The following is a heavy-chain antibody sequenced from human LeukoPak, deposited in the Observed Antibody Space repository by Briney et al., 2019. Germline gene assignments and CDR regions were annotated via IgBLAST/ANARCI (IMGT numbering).Heavy chain of an antibody. D-gene: IGHD3-10*01. CDR2: INPNSGGT. Sequence: ASVKVSCKASGYTFTGYYMHWVRQAPGQGLEWMGWINPNSGGTNYAQKFQGRVTMTRDTSISTAYMELSRLRSDGTAVYYCARTMVRGVNWFDPWGQGTLVTVSS. CDR1: GYTFTGYY. J-gene: IGHJ5*02. CDR3: ARTMVRGVNWFDP. V-gene: IGHV1-2*02.